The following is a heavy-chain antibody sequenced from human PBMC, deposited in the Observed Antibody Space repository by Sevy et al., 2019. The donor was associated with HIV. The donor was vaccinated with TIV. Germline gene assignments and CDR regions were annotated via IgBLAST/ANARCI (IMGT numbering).Heavy chain of an antibody. CDR1: GFTFSSYW. J-gene: IGHJ4*02. D-gene: IGHD3-10*01. V-gene: IGHV3-7*01. CDR2: IKQDGSEK. CDR3: ARDRQPVWFGEPPDY. Sequence: GGSLRLSCAASGFTFSSYWMSWVRQAPGKGLEWVANIKQDGSEKYYVDSLKGRFTISRDNTTNSLYLQMNSLRAEDTAVYYCARDRQPVWFGEPPDYWGQGTLVTVSS.